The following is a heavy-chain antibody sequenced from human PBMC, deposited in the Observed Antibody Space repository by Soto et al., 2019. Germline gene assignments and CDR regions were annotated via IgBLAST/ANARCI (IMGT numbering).Heavy chain of an antibody. D-gene: IGHD3-3*01. Sequence: ASVKVSCKASGYTFTSYYMHWVRQAPGQGLEWMGIINPSGGSTSYAQKFQGRVTMTRDTSTSTVYMELSSLRSEDTAVYYCARTVNSDFWSGYPSPVYYYYGMDVWGQGTTVTVSS. V-gene: IGHV1-46*01. CDR3: ARTVNSDFWSGYPSPVYYYYGMDV. CDR1: GYTFTSYY. J-gene: IGHJ6*02. CDR2: INPSGGST.